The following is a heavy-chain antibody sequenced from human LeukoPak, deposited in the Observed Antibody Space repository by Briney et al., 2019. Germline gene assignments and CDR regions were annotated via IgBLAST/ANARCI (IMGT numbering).Heavy chain of an antibody. V-gene: IGHV3-23*01. J-gene: IGHJ4*02. Sequence: GGSLRLSCAASGFTFSSYAMSWVRQAPGKGLEWVSANSGSGGSTYYADSVKGRFTISRDNSKNTLYLQMNSLRAEDTAVYYCARVVVAATGYFDYWGQGTLVTVSS. CDR2: NSGSGGST. D-gene: IGHD2-15*01. CDR1: GFTFSSYA. CDR3: ARVVVAATGYFDY.